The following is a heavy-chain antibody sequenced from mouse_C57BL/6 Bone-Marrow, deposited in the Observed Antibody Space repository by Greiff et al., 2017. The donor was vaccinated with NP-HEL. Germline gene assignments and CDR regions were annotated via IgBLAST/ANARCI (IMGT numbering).Heavy chain of an antibody. CDR1: GFTFSSYA. Sequence: EVMLVESGGGLVKPGGSLKLSCAASGFTFSSYAMSWVRQTPEKRLEWVATISDGGSYTYYPDNVKGRFTISRDNAKNKLYLQMSHLKSEDTAMYYCARDDYGYLDYWGQGTTLTVSS. V-gene: IGHV5-4*01. D-gene: IGHD1-1*02. CDR3: ARDDYGYLDY. CDR2: ISDGGSYT. J-gene: IGHJ2*01.